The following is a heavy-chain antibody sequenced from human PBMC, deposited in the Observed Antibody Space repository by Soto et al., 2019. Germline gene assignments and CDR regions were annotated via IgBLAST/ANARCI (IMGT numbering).Heavy chain of an antibody. CDR3: AKTLPNRYQGMEV. CDR1: GFTFSSYA. CDR2: ISGNGDTT. Sequence: EVQLLESGGGVVQPGGSLRLSCAASGFTFSSYALNWVRQAPGKGLEWVSLISGNGDTTYYAGSVKGRFTISRDNSKNTLYLQMNSLRAEDTAVYYCAKTLPNRYQGMEVWGRGTTVTVSS. V-gene: IGHV3-23*01. J-gene: IGHJ6*02.